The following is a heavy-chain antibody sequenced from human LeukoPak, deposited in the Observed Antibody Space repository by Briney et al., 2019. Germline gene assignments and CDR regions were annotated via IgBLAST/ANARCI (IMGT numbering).Heavy chain of an antibody. Sequence: SETLSLTCAVYGGSFSGYYWSWIRQPPGKGLEWIGSIYYSGSTYYNPSLKSRVTISVDTSKNQFSLKLSSVTAADTAVYYCARHFDYWGQGTLVTVSS. J-gene: IGHJ4*02. CDR1: GGSFSGYY. CDR3: ARHFDY. CDR2: IYYSGST. V-gene: IGHV4-34*01.